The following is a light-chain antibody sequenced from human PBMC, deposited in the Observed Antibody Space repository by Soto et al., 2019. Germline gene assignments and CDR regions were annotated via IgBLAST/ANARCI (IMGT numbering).Light chain of an antibody. Sequence: QSVLTQPPSASGSPGQSVAISCTGTSSDVGGYNYVSWYQLHPGKAPKLMIYEVNLRPSGVPDRFSGSKSGNTASLTVSGLQAEDEADYCCSSYAGNNNYVFGTGTKLTVL. V-gene: IGLV2-8*01. CDR1: SSDVGGYNY. CDR2: EVN. CDR3: SSYAGNNNYV. J-gene: IGLJ1*01.